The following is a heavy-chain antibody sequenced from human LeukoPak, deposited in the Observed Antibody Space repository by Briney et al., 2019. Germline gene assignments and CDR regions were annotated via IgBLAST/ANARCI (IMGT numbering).Heavy chain of an antibody. CDR3: ARAEPGWFDP. CDR2: IIPIFGTA. J-gene: IGHJ5*02. D-gene: IGHD1-14*01. Sequence: ASVKVSCKASGGTSSSYAISWVRQAPGQGLEWMGGIIPIFGTANYAQKFQGRVTITADESTSTAYMELSSLRSEDTAVYYCARAEPGWFDPWGQGTLVTVSS. CDR1: GGTSSSYA. V-gene: IGHV1-69*13.